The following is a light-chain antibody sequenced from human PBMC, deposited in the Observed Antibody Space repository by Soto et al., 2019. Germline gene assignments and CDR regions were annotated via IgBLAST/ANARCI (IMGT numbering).Light chain of an antibody. CDR3: AAWDDSLNGVV. CDR1: SSNIGRNT. J-gene: IGLJ2*01. Sequence: QSVLTQLPSASVTPGQRVTISCSGSSSNIGRNTVNWYQQLPGTAPKLLIYSNNQRPSGVPGRFSGSKSGTSASLVISGLQSEDEADYYCAAWDDSLNGVVFGGGTKLTVL. V-gene: IGLV1-44*01. CDR2: SNN.